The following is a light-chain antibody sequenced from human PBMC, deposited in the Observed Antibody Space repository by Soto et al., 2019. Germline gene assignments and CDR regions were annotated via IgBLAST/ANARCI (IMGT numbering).Light chain of an antibody. Sequence: QSVLTQPPSVSAAPGQKVTISCSGSSSNIGNNYVSWYQQLPGTAPKLLIYDNNKRPSGIPDRFSGSKSGTSATLGITGLQTGDEADYYCRTWYSSLSVFYFFGTWTKVTVL. CDR1: SSNIGNNY. V-gene: IGLV1-51*01. CDR3: RTWYSSLSVFYF. J-gene: IGLJ1*01. CDR2: DNN.